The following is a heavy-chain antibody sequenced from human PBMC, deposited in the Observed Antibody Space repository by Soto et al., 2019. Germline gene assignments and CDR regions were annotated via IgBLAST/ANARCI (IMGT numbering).Heavy chain of an antibody. CDR1: GGSISSGGYY. D-gene: IGHD6-6*01. J-gene: IGHJ6*02. CDR2: IYYSGST. V-gene: IGHV4-31*03. Sequence: QVQLQESGPGLVKPSQTLSLTCTVSGGSISSGGYYWSWIRQHPGNGLEWIGYIYYSGSTYYNPSLKSRVTISVDTSKNQFSLKLSSVTAADTAVYYCARDEVYSSSSSDYYYYGMDVWGQGTTVTVSS. CDR3: ARDEVYSSSSSDYYYYGMDV.